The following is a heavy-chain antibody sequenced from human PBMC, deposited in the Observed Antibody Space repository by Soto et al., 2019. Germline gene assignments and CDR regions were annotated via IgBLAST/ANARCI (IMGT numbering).Heavy chain of an antibody. CDR1: GFTFSGSA. D-gene: IGHD5-12*01. Sequence: GGSLRLSCAASGFTFSGSAMHWVRQASGKGLEWVGRIRSKANSYATAYAASVKGRFTISRDDSKNTAYLQMNSLKTEDTAVYYCTRPLQGNGCSGYDGFDYWGQGTLVTVSS. V-gene: IGHV3-73*01. J-gene: IGHJ4*02. CDR2: IRSKANSYAT. CDR3: TRPLQGNGCSGYDGFDY.